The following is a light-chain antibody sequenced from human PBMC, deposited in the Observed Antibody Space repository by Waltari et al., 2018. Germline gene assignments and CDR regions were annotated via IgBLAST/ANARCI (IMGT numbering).Light chain of an antibody. Sequence: EIVLTQSPATLSLSRGERATLSHRASQSVNNYLAWYQHKPGHTPRLLIYGVSNRATGIPARFSGSGSGTDFTLTISSLEPEDFAVYYCQQRSNWPPSITFGQGTRLEIK. CDR3: QQRSNWPPSIT. J-gene: IGKJ5*01. CDR2: GVS. V-gene: IGKV3-11*01. CDR1: QSVNNY.